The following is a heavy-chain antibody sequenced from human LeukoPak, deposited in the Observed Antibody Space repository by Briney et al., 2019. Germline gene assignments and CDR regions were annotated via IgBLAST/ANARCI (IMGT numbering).Heavy chain of an antibody. Sequence: SETLSLTCTVSGGSVSTYYWSWLRQLPGKGLEWIGYIYNGGSANYNPSLKSRVAISLDTSKNQFSLKLTSVTATDTAVYYCARHVRYSYVFFDYWGQGTLVTVSS. J-gene: IGHJ4*02. CDR1: GGSVSTYY. V-gene: IGHV4-59*08. D-gene: IGHD3-16*02. CDR2: IYNGGSA. CDR3: ARHVRYSYVFFDY.